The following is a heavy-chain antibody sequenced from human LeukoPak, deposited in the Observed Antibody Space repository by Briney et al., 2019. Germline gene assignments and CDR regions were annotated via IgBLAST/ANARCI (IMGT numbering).Heavy chain of an antibody. Sequence: GGSLRLSCAASGFTVSSNYMSWVRQAPGKGLEWVSVIYSGGSTYYADSVKGRFTISRDNSKNTLYLQMNSLRAEDTAVYYCARDLYCSGGSCYSLDYWGQGTLVTVSS. D-gene: IGHD2-15*01. CDR1: GFTVSSNY. V-gene: IGHV3-66*01. CDR2: IYSGGST. CDR3: ARDLYCSGGSCYSLDY. J-gene: IGHJ4*02.